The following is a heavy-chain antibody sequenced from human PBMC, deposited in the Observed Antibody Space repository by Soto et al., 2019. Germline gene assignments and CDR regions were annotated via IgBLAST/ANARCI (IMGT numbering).Heavy chain of an antibody. D-gene: IGHD3-10*02. Sequence: EVQLVESGGGLVKPGGSLRLSCAGSGFPFNKAWMSWVRQAPGKGLEWVGRIKSETGGGTIEYAAPVKGRFAISRDDSTNTLYLQMNSLRSEDTAVYFFATGVYVDRTADYWGQGTLVVVSS. V-gene: IGHV3-15*01. CDR1: GFPFNKAW. J-gene: IGHJ4*02. CDR2: IKSETGGGTI. CDR3: ATGVYVDRTADY.